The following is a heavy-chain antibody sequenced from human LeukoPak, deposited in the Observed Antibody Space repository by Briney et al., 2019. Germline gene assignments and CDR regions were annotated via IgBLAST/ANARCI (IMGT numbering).Heavy chain of an antibody. CDR3: ARGYYDSRGQPDYYYYGMDV. D-gene: IGHD3-22*01. V-gene: IGHV1-18*01. J-gene: IGHJ6*02. CDR1: GYTFTSYG. CDR2: ISAYNGNT. Sequence: GASVKVSCKASGYTFTSYGISWVRQAPGQGLEWMGWISAYNGNTNYAQKLQGRVTMTTDTSTSAAYMELRSLRSDDTAVYYCARGYYDSRGQPDYYYYGMDVWGQGTTVTVSS.